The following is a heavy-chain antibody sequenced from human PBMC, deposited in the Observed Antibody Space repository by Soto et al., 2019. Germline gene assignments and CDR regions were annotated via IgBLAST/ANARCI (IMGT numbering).Heavy chain of an antibody. Sequence: GGSLRLSCAASGFTFSSYAMHWVRQAPGKGLEWVAVISYDGSNKYYADSVKGRFTISRDNSKNTLYLQMNSLRAEDTAVYYCARSSGNPDYWGQGTLVTVSS. J-gene: IGHJ4*02. CDR3: ARSSGNPDY. CDR1: GFTFSSYA. V-gene: IGHV3-30-3*01. D-gene: IGHD3-10*01. CDR2: ISYDGSNK.